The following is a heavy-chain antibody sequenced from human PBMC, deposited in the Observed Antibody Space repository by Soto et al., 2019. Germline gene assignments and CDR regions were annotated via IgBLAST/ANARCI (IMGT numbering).Heavy chain of an antibody. D-gene: IGHD6-13*01. J-gene: IGHJ3*02. CDR3: AKSGIAAAGTKAMGAFDI. V-gene: IGHV3-23*01. Sequence: GGSLRLSCAASGFTFSSYAMSWVRQAPGKGLEWVSAISGSGGSTYYADSVKGRFTISRDNSKNTLYLQMNSLRAEDTAVYNCAKSGIAAAGTKAMGAFDIWGQGTMVTVSS. CDR2: ISGSGGST. CDR1: GFTFSSYA.